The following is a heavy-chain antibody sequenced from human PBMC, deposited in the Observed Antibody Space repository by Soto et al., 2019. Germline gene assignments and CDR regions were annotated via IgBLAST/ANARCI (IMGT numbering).Heavy chain of an antibody. CDR1: GFTFSSYG. D-gene: IGHD3-10*01. J-gene: IGHJ6*02. V-gene: IGHV3-30*03. Sequence: QVQLVESGGGVVQPGRSLRLSCAASGFTFSSYGMHWVRQAPGKGLEWVAVISYDGSNKYYADSVKGRFTISRDNSKNTLYLQMNSLRAEDTAVYYCATGTLGFGELYRYYYGMDVWGQGTTVTVSS. CDR2: ISYDGSNK. CDR3: ATGTLGFGELYRYYYGMDV.